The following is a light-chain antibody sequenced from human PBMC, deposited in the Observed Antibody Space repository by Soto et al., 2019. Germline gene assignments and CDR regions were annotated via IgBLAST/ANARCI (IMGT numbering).Light chain of an antibody. CDR3: QRYDSLPPT. V-gene: IGKV1-33*01. J-gene: IGKJ5*01. CDR1: HDINKY. Sequence: DIQMTQSPSSLSASVGDRVTITCQASHDINKYLNWYQEKPGKAPKLLIYDGSNLQTGVPSRFRGSGSGTHFTFTISSLQPEDIATYYCQRYDSLPPTFGQGTRLDIK. CDR2: DGS.